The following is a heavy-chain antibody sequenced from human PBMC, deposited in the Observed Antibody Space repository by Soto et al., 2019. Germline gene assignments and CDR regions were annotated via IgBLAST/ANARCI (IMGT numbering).Heavy chain of an antibody. Sequence: SVKVSCKASGGTFSSYTISWVRQAPGQGLEWMGRIIPILGIANYAQKFQGRVTITADKSTSTAYMELSSLRSEDTAVYYCARGRYCSGGSCYSDYWGQGALVTVSS. CDR1: GGTFSSYT. CDR2: IIPILGIA. J-gene: IGHJ4*02. CDR3: ARGRYCSGGSCYSDY. D-gene: IGHD2-15*01. V-gene: IGHV1-69*02.